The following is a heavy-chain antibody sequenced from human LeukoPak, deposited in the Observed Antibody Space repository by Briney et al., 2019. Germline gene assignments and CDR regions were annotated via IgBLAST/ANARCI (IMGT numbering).Heavy chain of an antibody. CDR3: ARGTLDYDVVTGIHYYYMDV. D-gene: IGHD3-9*01. CDR2: MKPDSGKS. CDR1: GYPFTSYE. J-gene: IGHJ6*03. V-gene: IGHV1-8*01. Sequence: ASLKVSCKAYGYPFTSYEINRERQATGECLECMEWMKPDSGKSAYAQKFRGRVTLSSNSSINSAYMEGSSLGSDDTAVYFCARGTLDYDVVTGIHYYYMDVWGTGTTVTVSS.